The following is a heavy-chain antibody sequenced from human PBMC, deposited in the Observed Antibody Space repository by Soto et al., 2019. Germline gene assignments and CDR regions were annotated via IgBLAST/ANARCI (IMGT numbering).Heavy chain of an antibody. CDR1: GASVINDY. V-gene: IGHV4-59*02. CDR3: VRQVGATGSYSYAV. CDR2: VYDSGST. J-gene: IGHJ3*01. Sequence: QVQLQESGPGVVKPSETLSLTCTVTGASVINDYWNWIRQPPGKGLEWIGFVYDSGSTSYNSSPMSRLTISVDTSKNQFSLKRSSVTAADTAVYYCVRQVGATGSYSYAVWGQGTMVTVSS. D-gene: IGHD1-26*01.